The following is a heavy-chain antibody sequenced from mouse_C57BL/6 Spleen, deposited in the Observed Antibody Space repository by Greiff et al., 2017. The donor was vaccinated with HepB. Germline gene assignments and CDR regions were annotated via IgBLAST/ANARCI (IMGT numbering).Heavy chain of an antibody. J-gene: IGHJ1*03. CDR1: GFTFSSYA. Sequence: DVKLVESGGGLVKPGGSLKLSCAASGFTFSSYAMSWVRQTPEKRLEWVATISDGGSYTYYPDNVKGRFTISRDNAKNNLYLQMSHLKSEDTAMYYCAREDNYEYFDVWGTGTTVTVSS. D-gene: IGHD1-3*01. CDR3: AREDNYEYFDV. CDR2: ISDGGSYT. V-gene: IGHV5-4*01.